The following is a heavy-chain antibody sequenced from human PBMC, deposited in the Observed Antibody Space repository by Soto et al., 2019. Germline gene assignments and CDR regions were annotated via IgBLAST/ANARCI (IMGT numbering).Heavy chain of an antibody. Sequence: QVQLVQSGAEVKKPGASVKVSCKASGYTFTGYYMHWVRQAPGQGLEWMGWINPNSGGTNYAQKFQGWVTMTRDTSISTAYMELSWLRSDDTAVYYCARDLSSGWPIFQHWGQGTLVTVSS. V-gene: IGHV1-2*04. D-gene: IGHD6-19*01. CDR1: GYTFTGYY. J-gene: IGHJ1*01. CDR3: ARDLSSGWPIFQH. CDR2: INPNSGGT.